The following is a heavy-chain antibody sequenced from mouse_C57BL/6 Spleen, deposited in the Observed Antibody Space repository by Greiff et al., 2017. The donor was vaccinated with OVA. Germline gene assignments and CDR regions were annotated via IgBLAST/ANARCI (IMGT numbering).Heavy chain of an antibody. CDR2: INPNNGGT. CDR3: ARSGTPFDY. V-gene: IGHV1-26*01. Sequence: EVQLQQSGPELVKPGASVKISCKASGYTFTDYYMNWVKQSHGKSLEWIGDINPNNGGTSYNQKFKGKATLTVDKSSSTAYMELRSLTSEDSAVYYCARSGTPFDYWGQGTTLTVSS. D-gene: IGHD4-1*01. J-gene: IGHJ2*01. CDR1: GYTFTDYY.